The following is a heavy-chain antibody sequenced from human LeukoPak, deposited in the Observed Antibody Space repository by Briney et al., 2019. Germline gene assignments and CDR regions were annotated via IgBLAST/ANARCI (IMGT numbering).Heavy chain of an antibody. V-gene: IGHV4-59*01. CDR2: IYYSGSA. CDR3: ARLTPSAATSRPFDP. D-gene: IGHD3-9*01. Sequence: SETLSLTCTVSGGSINGYYWSWIRQPPGKGLEWIGYIYYSGSAKYNPSLESRVAISGDTSKNQLSLELSSVTAADTAVYYCARLTPSAATSRPFDPWSQGTLVTVS. CDR1: GGSINGYY. J-gene: IGHJ5*02.